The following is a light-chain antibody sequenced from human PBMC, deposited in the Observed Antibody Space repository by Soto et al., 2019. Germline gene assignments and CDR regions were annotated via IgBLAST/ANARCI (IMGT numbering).Light chain of an antibody. Sequence: DIQVTQSPSTLSASVGDRVTINCRASQNINDWLAWYQQKSGKAPKVLIYKASSLESGVPSRFSGSGSGTVFTLTISSLQTEDFATYYCQQYGANSPWTFGQGTKVEIK. V-gene: IGKV1-5*03. CDR3: QQYGANSPWT. CDR2: KAS. CDR1: QNINDW. J-gene: IGKJ1*01.